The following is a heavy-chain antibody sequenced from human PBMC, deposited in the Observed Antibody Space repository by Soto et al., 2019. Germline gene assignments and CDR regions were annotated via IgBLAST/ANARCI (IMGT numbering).Heavy chain of an antibody. V-gene: IGHV1-24*01. CDR1: GYTLTELS. Sequence: ASVKVSCKVSGYTLTELSMHWVRQAPGKGLEWTGGFDPEDGETIYAQKFQGRVTMTEDTSTDTAYMELSSLRSEDTAVYYCATDPLKGFWSGSSNYYGMDVWGQGTTVTVSS. J-gene: IGHJ6*02. CDR3: ATDPLKGFWSGSSNYYGMDV. CDR2: FDPEDGET. D-gene: IGHD3-3*01.